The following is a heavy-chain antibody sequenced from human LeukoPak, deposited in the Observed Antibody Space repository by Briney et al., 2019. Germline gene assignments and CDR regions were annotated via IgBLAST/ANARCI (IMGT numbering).Heavy chain of an antibody. V-gene: IGHV4-59*01. D-gene: IGHD2-15*01. CDR1: GSSINTPYY. J-gene: IGHJ6*03. CDR3: ARSVEGYCSGASCYYYYYYMDV. CDR2: IYYSGST. Sequence: SETLSLTCTVSGSSINTPYYWAWIRPPPGKGLEWIGYIYYSGSTNYNPSLKSRVTISVDTSKNQFSLKLSSVTAADTAVYYCARSVEGYCSGASCYYYYYYMDVWGKGTTVTVSS.